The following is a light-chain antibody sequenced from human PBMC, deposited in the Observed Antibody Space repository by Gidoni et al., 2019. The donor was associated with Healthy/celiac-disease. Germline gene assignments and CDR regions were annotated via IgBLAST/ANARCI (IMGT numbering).Light chain of an antibody. V-gene: IGKV3-20*01. CDR3: QQYGSLRT. J-gene: IGKJ2*01. Sequence: EIVLTQSPGTLSLSSGERATLSCRASQSVSSSYLAWYQQKPGQAPRLLIYGASSRATGIPDRFSGSGSGTDFTLTISRLEPEDFAVYYCQQYGSLRTFGQGTKLEIK. CDR1: QSVSSSY. CDR2: GAS.